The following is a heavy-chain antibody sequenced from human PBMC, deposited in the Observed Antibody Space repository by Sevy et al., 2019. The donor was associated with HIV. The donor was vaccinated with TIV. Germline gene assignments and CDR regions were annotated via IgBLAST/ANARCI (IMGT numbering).Heavy chain of an antibody. CDR1: GGTFSSYA. Sequence: SVKVSCKASGGTFSSYAISWVRQAPGQGLEWMGGIIPIFGTANYAQKFQGRVTITADKSTSTAYMELSSMRSEDTAAYYCARVGGHIAVSGGWFDPWGQGTLVTVSS. D-gene: IGHD6-19*01. J-gene: IGHJ5*02. V-gene: IGHV1-69*06. CDR2: IIPIFGTA. CDR3: ARVGGHIAVSGGWFDP.